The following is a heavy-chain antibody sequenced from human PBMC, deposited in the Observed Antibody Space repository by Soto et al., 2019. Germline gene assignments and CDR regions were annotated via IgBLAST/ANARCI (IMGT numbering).Heavy chain of an antibody. CDR2: ISGSGGST. J-gene: IGHJ3*02. V-gene: IGHV3-23*01. CDR3: AKDSFYDDILTGYYMSRGADAFDI. Sequence: GGSLRLSCAASGFTFSSYAMSWVRQAPGKGLEWVSAISGSGGSTYYADSVKGRFTISRDNSKNTLYLQMNSLRAEDTAVYYCAKDSFYDDILTGYYMSRGADAFDIWGQGTMVTVSS. D-gene: IGHD3-9*01. CDR1: GFTFSSYA.